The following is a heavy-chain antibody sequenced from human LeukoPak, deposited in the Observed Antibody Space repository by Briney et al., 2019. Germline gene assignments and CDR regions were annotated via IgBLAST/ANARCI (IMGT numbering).Heavy chain of an antibody. V-gene: IGHV1-2*02. J-gene: IGHJ4*02. CDR2: INPNSGGT. Sequence: ASVKVSCKASGYTLTGYYMHWVRQAPGQGLEWMGWINPNSGGTNYAQKFQGRVTMTRDTSISTAYMELSRLRSDDTAVYYCARGGSGWYLGRFDYWGQGTLVTVSS. D-gene: IGHD6-19*01. CDR1: GYTLTGYY. CDR3: ARGGSGWYLGRFDY.